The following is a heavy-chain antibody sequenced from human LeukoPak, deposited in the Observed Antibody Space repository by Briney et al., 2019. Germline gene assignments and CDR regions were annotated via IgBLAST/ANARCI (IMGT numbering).Heavy chain of an antibody. V-gene: IGHV3-49*03. CDR2: IRHRECGGTA. CDR3: ARERAGDVDY. Sequence: PGGSLRLSCATSGFNFGVVAMDWIRQAPGKGLEWVGFIRHRECGGTAEYAASVNGRFAISRDDSKSIVYLQMNDLRTEDTGVYYCARERAGDVDYWGLGTLVTVSS. J-gene: IGHJ4*02. CDR1: GFNFGVVA.